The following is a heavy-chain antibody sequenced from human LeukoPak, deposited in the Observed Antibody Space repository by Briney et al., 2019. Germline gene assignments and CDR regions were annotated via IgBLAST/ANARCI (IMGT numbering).Heavy chain of an antibody. J-gene: IGHJ5*02. D-gene: IGHD3-16*02. V-gene: IGHV4-34*01. CDR1: GGSISSYY. CDR2: INHSGST. Sequence: PSETLSLTCTVSGGSISSYYWSWIRQPPGKGLEWIGEINHSGSTNYNPSLKSRVTISVDTSKNQFSLKLSSVTAADTAVYYCARVEPWHVWGSYRFRRNWFDPWGQGTLVTVSS. CDR3: ARVEPWHVWGSYRFRRNWFDP.